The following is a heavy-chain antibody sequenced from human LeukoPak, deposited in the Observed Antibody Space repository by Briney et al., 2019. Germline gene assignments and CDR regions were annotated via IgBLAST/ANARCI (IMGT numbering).Heavy chain of an antibody. V-gene: IGHV1-69*01. D-gene: IGHD6-13*01. CDR3: ARDFGPSAGAIDY. CDR1: GGTFISYA. CDR2: IIPIFGTA. J-gene: IGHJ4*02. Sequence: SVKVSCTASGGTFISYAISWVRQAPGQGLEWMGGIIPIFGTANYAQKFQGRVTITADESTSTAYMELSSLRPEDTAVYYCARDFGPSAGAIDYWGQGTLVTVSS.